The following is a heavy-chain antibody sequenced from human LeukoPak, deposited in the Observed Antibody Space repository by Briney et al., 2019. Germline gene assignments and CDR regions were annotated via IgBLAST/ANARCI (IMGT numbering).Heavy chain of an antibody. J-gene: IGHJ4*02. D-gene: IGHD3-22*01. CDR3: AREGIYDSSGYYYFDY. CDR1: GGSISSSNW. V-gene: IGHV4-4*02. CDR2: IYHSGST. Sequence: SETLSLTCAVSGGSISSSNWWSWVRQPPGKGLEWIGEIYHSGSTNYNPSLKSRVTISVGKSKNQFSLKLSSVTAADTAVYYCAREGIYDSSGYYYFDYWGQGTLVTVSS.